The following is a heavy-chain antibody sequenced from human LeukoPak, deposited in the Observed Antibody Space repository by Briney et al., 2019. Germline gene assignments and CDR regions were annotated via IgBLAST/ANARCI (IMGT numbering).Heavy chain of an antibody. Sequence: GGSLRLSCVASGFTFSAYAMTCVRQGPGEGLEWVSVISGSGGSTYYADSVKGRFTISRDNSKNTVYLQMNSLTVADTAVYFCGQEDMAPVTSQVVAKWGQGTLVTVSS. V-gene: IGHV3-23*01. CDR3: GQEDMAPVTSQVVAK. CDR2: ISGSGGST. CDR1: GFTFSAYA. J-gene: IGHJ4*02. D-gene: IGHD5-24*01.